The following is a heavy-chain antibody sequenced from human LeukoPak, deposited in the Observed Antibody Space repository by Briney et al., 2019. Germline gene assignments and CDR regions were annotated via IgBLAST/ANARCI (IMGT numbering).Heavy chain of an antibody. CDR3: AKDLRGYSDYDSVDY. J-gene: IGHJ4*02. Sequence: GGSLRLSCAASGFIFSDYGMHWVRQAPGKGLEWVAFIRYDGSKKYYADSVKGRFTISRGNSMHTLYLQMNSLKPEDTAVYYCAKDLRGYSDYDSVDYWGQGTLVTVSS. V-gene: IGHV3-30*02. CDR2: IRYDGSKK. D-gene: IGHD5-12*01. CDR1: GFIFSDYG.